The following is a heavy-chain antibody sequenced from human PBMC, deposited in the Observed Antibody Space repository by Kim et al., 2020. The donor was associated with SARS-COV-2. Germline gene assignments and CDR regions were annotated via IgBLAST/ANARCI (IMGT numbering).Heavy chain of an antibody. V-gene: IGHV5-51*07. D-gene: IGHD3-22*01. CDR3: ARRYYYYDSSCALNFIAFDI. CDR1: GYSFTSYW. Sequence: GESLKISCKGSGYSFTSYWIGWVHQMPGKGLEWMGIIYPGDSDTRYSPSFQGQVTISADKSISTAYLQWSSLKASDTAMYYCARRYYYYDSSCALNFIAFDIWGHRTLVTVSS. J-gene: IGHJ3*02. CDR2: IYPGDSDT.